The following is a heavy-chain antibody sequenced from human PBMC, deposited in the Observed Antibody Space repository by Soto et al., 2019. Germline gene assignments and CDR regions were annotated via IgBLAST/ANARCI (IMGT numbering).Heavy chain of an antibody. Sequence: ASVKVSCKVSGYTLTELSMHWVRQAPGKGLEWMGGFDPEDGETIYAQKFQGRVTMTEDTSTDTAYMELSSLRSEDTAVYYCAIGGGYSYGYDFFYWGQRTPVTVSS. CDR3: AIGGGYSYGYDFFY. V-gene: IGHV1-24*01. CDR1: GYTLTELS. D-gene: IGHD5-18*01. CDR2: FDPEDGET. J-gene: IGHJ4*02.